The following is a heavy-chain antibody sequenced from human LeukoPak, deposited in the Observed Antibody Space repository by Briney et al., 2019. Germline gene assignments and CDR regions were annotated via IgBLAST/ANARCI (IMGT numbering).Heavy chain of an antibody. CDR1: GYTFTRYG. CDR2: ISAYNGNT. D-gene: IGHD4-17*01. V-gene: IGHV1-18*01. Sequence: ASVKVSCKASGYTFTRYGISWMRQAPGQGVEWMGWISAYNGNTNYAQKLQRRVTMNTDTSTSTAYMELRGLRSDATAVYYCARDDYGDYDWGQGTLVTVSS. J-gene: IGHJ4*02. CDR3: ARDDYGDYD.